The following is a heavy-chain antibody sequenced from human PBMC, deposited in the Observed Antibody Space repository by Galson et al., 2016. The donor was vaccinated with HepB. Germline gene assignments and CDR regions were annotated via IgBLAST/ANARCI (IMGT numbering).Heavy chain of an antibody. Sequence: QVQLQESGPGLVKPSETLSLTCNVSGGSISNRRYFWAWLRQPHGKGLEGIATIYYTGNTYYSPSLPSRVTISVDTSKNQFSLTLASVSAADTSVYYCARLQVGSITKGFETWGQGTMVTVSS. CDR1: GGSISNRRYF. J-gene: IGHJ3*02. V-gene: IGHV4-39*01. CDR3: ARLQVGSITKGFET. D-gene: IGHD3-3*01. CDR2: IYYTGNT.